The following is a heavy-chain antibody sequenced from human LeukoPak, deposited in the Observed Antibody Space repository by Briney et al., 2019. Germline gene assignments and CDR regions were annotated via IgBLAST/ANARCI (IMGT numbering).Heavy chain of an antibody. V-gene: IGHV3-20*04. CDR1: EFRFDEHG. CDR3: ARAPITSPFYFDY. D-gene: IGHD2-2*01. Sequence: GGSLRFSRSASEFRFDEHGMSWVRPVPGKGPEWVSGINWSGGSTGYADPLRGRFTISRDNAKNSLYLQMDSLRAEDTALYYCARAPITSPFYFDYWGQGTLVTVSS. J-gene: IGHJ4*02. CDR2: INWSGGST.